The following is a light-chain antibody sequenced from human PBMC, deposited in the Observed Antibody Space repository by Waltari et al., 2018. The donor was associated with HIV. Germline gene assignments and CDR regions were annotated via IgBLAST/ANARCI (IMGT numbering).Light chain of an antibody. CDR2: DVN. CDR1: TRDVGAYNH. J-gene: IGLJ1*01. Sequence: QSALTQPRSVSGSPGQSVTITCTGTTRDVGAYNHASGYQQHPGKAPKLMIYDVNKRPSGFPDRFSGSKSGNTASLTISGLQAEDEADYYCCSYAGSYTYVFGTGTKVTVL. V-gene: IGLV2-11*01. CDR3: CSYAGSYTYV.